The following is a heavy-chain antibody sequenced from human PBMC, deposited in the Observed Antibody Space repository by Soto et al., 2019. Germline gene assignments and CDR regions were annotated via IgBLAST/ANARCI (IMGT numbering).Heavy chain of an antibody. CDR2: IYHSGST. CDR1: GYSISRGFY. V-gene: IGHV4-38-2*01. CDR3: ARGALGSSAYFDY. J-gene: IGHJ4*02. Sequence: PSETLSLTCAVSGYSISRGFYWGWIREPPGKRLEWIGNIYHSGSTYFNPSLKSRVNMSVDTSENQFSLKLSSVTATDTALYYCARGALGSSAYFDYWGPGILVTSPQ. D-gene: IGHD3-10*01.